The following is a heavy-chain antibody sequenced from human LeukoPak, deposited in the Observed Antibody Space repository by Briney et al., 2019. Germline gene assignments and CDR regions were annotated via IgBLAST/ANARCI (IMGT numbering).Heavy chain of an antibody. CDR3: ARGPGTRGYYYYMDV. V-gene: IGHV1-69*05. CDR1: GGTFSSYA. D-gene: IGHD1/OR15-1a*01. J-gene: IGHJ6*03. CDR2: IIPIFGTA. Sequence: ASVKVSCKASGGTFSSYAISWVRQAPGQGLERMGGIIPIFGTANYAQKFQGRVTITTDESTSTAYMELSSLRSEDTAVYYCARGPGTRGYYYYMDVWGKGTTVTVSS.